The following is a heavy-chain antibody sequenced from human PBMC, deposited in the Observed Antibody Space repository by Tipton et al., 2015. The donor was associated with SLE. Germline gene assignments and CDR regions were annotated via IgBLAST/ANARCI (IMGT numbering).Heavy chain of an antibody. J-gene: IGHJ5*02. CDR1: GGSINIKNW. D-gene: IGHD3-22*01. Sequence: TLSLTCAVSGGSINIKNWWAWVRQPPGKGLEWIGEINHSGSTYYNPSLKSRVTISVDTSKNQFSLKLSSVTAADTAVYYCARVASYDGSGYYLDWFDPWGQGTLVTVSS. V-gene: IGHV4-4*02. CDR2: INHSGST. CDR3: ARVASYDGSGYYLDWFDP.